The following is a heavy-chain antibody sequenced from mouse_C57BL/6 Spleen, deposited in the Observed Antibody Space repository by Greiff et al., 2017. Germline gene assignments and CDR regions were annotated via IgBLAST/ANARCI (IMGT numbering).Heavy chain of an antibody. D-gene: IGHD3-2*02. Sequence: EVQLQQSGPGMVKPSQSLSLTCTVTGYSITSGYDWHWIRHFPGNKLEWMGYISYSGSTNYNPSLKSRISITHDTSKNHFFLKLNSVTTEDTATYYCASLRQGYFDVWGTGTTVTVSS. CDR3: ASLRQGYFDV. CDR2: ISYSGST. CDR1: GYSITSGYD. V-gene: IGHV3-1*01. J-gene: IGHJ1*03.